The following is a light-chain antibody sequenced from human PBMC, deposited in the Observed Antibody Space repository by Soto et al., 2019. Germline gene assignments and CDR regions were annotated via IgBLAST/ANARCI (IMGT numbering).Light chain of an antibody. CDR1: QTVSSN. J-gene: IGKJ2*01. Sequence: EIVMTQSPATLSVSPGERATLSCRASQTVSSNLAWYQQKPGQAPRLLIYGASTRATGVPARFSGSGSGTEFTLTISSLQSEYFAVYYCQQYHNWPPQYTFGQGTKLQIK. V-gene: IGKV3-15*01. CDR3: QQYHNWPPQYT. CDR2: GAS.